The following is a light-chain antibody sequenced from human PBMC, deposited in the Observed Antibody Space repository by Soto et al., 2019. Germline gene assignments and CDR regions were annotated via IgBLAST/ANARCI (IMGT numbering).Light chain of an antibody. Sequence: DIHMTQSPSSLSASVGDRVTITCRASQSLSTFLNWYQQKPGKAPKLLIYKASTLKSGVPSRFSGSGSGTEFTLTISSLQPDDFATYYCQHYNSYSEAFGQGTKVDIK. CDR3: QHYNSYSEA. V-gene: IGKV1-5*03. CDR2: KAS. J-gene: IGKJ1*01. CDR1: QSLSTF.